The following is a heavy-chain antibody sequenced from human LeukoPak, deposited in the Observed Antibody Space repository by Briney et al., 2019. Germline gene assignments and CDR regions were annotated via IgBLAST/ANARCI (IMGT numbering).Heavy chain of an antibody. V-gene: IGHV1-46*01. Sequence: ASVKVSCKASGYTFTNYYIHWVRQAPGQGHEWMGLINPSGGTTNCAQKFQGRVTMTRDMSTTTVYMHLSSLRSEDTAVYYCAREAVTIFGLVRTQTPKGPHRFDPWGQGTLVTVSS. D-gene: IGHD3-3*01. CDR2: INPSGGTT. J-gene: IGHJ5*02. CDR3: AREAVTIFGLVRTQTPKGPHRFDP. CDR1: GYTFTNYY.